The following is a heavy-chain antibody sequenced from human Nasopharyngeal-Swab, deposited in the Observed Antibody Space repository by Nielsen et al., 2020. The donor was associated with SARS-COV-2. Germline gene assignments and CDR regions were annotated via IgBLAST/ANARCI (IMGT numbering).Heavy chain of an antibody. CDR1: GFIFSSYA. CDR3: ARAGGGYSYADY. D-gene: IGHD5-18*01. Sequence: GASLKISCAASGFIFSSYAMHWVRQAPGKGLEWVAVISYDESNKYYADSVKGRFTISRDNSKNTLYLQMNSLRAEDTAVYYCARAGGGYSYADYWGQGTLVTVSS. CDR2: ISYDESNK. V-gene: IGHV3-30-3*01. J-gene: IGHJ4*02.